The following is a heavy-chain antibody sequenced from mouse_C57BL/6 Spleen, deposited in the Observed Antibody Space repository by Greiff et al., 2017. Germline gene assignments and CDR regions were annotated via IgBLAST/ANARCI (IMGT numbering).Heavy chain of an antibody. CDR2: IDPETGGT. CDR1: GYTFTDYE. CDR3: TRTRFPYDPFAY. D-gene: IGHD2-3*01. J-gene: IGHJ3*01. Sequence: QVQLQQSGAELVRPGASVTLSCKASGYTFTDYEMHWVKQTPVHGLEWIGAIDPETGGTAYNQKFKGKAILTADKSSSTAYMELRSLTSEDSAVTYCTRTRFPYDPFAYWGQGTLVTVSA. V-gene: IGHV1-15*01.